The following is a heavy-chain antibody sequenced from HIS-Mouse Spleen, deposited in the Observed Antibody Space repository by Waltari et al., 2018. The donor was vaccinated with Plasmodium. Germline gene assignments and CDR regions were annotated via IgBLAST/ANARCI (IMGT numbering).Heavy chain of an antibody. J-gene: IGHJ3*02. CDR3: ARGSAGDAFDI. Sequence: QVQLVQSGAEVKKPGASVKVSCKASGYTFTNYGISWVRQAPEQGLEWMGWISPYNGNTHFAQKLQGRVTMTTDTSTGTAYMGLRSLGSDDTAVYYCARGSAGDAFDIWGQGTMVTVSS. D-gene: IGHD6-19*01. CDR2: ISPYNGNT. CDR1: GYTFTNYG. V-gene: IGHV1-18*01.